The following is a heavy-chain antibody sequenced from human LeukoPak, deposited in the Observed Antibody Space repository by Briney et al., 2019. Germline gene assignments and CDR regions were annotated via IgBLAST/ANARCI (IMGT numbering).Heavy chain of an antibody. D-gene: IGHD6-13*01. CDR1: GFTFDGYG. CDR3: ASTGGLSSWYDNYYYYMDV. V-gene: IGHV3-20*04. J-gene: IGHJ6*03. Sequence: GGSLRLSCAAAGFTFDGYGMSWVRQAPGKGLEWVSGINWNGGSTGYADSVKGRFTISRDNAKNSLYLQMNSLRAEDTALYYCASTGGLSSWYDNYYYYMDVWGKGTTVTVSS. CDR2: INWNGGST.